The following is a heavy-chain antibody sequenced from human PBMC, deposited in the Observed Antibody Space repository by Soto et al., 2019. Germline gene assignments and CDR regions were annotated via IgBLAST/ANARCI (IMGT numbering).Heavy chain of an antibody. Sequence: GGSLRLSCAASGFTFSSYAMHWVRQAPGKGLEWVAVISYDGSNKYYADSVKGRFTISRDNSKNTLYLQMNSLRAEDTAVYYCATEGNVGVYYYYGMDVWGQGTTVTVSS. CDR1: GFTFSSYA. CDR2: ISYDGSNK. D-gene: IGHD3-3*01. V-gene: IGHV3-30-3*01. CDR3: ATEGNVGVYYYYGMDV. J-gene: IGHJ6*02.